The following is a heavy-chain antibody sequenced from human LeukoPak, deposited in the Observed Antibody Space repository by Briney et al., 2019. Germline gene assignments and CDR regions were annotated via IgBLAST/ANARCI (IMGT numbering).Heavy chain of an antibody. CDR3: ARDSYCSSTSCLYYYMDV. CDR1: GYTFTGYY. Sequence: VSVKVSCKASGYTFTGYYMHWVRQAPGQGLEWMGWINPNSGGTNYAQKFQGRVTMTRDTSISTAYMELSRLRSDDTAVYYCARDSYCSSTSCLYYYMDVWGKGTTVTVSS. D-gene: IGHD2-2*01. CDR2: INPNSGGT. V-gene: IGHV1-2*02. J-gene: IGHJ6*03.